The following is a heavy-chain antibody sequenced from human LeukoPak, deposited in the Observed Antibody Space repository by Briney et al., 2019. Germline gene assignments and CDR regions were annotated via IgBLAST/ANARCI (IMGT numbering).Heavy chain of an antibody. D-gene: IGHD3-22*01. CDR1: GYTFTSYY. CDR2: INPSGGST. J-gene: IGHJ6*02. V-gene: IGHV1-46*01. CDR3: ARDQFVDYDSKNYYGMDV. Sequence: ASVKVSCKASGYTFTSYYMRWVRQAPGQGLEWMGLINPSGGSTSYAQKFQGRVTMTRDTSTSTVYMELSSLRSEDTAVYYCARDQFVDYDSKNYYGMDVWGQGTTVTVSS.